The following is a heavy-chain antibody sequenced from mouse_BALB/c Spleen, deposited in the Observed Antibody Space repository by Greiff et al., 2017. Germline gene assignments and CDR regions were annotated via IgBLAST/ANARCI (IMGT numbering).Heavy chain of an antibody. D-gene: IGHD2-1*01. CDR1: GYSITSDYA. CDR3: AFYYGNYYAMDY. J-gene: IGHJ4*01. Sequence: DVKLQESGPGLVKPSQSLSLTCTVTGYSITSDYAWNWIRQFPGNKLEWMGYISYSGSTSYNPSLKSRISITRDTSKNQFFLQLNSVTTEDTATYYCAFYYGNYYAMDYWGQGTSVTVSS. V-gene: IGHV3-2*02. CDR2: ISYSGST.